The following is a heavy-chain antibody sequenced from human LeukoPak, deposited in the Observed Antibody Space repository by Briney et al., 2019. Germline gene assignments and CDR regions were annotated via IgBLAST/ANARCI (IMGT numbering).Heavy chain of an antibody. D-gene: IGHD3/OR15-3a*01. V-gene: IGHV4-59*08. CDR1: GGSISSYY. CDR2: IYYSGST. CDR3: ASMEEGLFFDY. Sequence: PSETLSLTCTVSGGSISSYYWSWIRQPPGKGLEWIGNIYYSGSTNYNPSLKSRVTISVDTSKNQFSLKLSSVTAADTAVYYCASMEEGLFFDYWGQGTLVTVSS. J-gene: IGHJ4*02.